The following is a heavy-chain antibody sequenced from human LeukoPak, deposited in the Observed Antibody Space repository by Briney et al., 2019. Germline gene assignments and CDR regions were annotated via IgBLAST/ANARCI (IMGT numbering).Heavy chain of an antibody. CDR1: GGSISSYY. Sequence: SETLSLTCTVSGGSISSYYWSWIRQPAGKGLEWTGRIYTSGSTNYNPSLKSRVPMSVDTSKNQFSLKLTSVTAADTAVYYCARDHYYYASGSYAFDIWGQGTMVTVSS. CDR3: ARDHYYYASGSYAFDI. J-gene: IGHJ3*02. V-gene: IGHV4-4*07. CDR2: IYTSGST. D-gene: IGHD3-10*01.